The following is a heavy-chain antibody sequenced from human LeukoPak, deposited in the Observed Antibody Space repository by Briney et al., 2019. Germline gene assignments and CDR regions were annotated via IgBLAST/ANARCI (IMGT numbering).Heavy chain of an antibody. V-gene: IGHV1-69*13. Sequence: ASVKVSCKASGGTFSSYAISWVRQAPGQGLEWMGGIIPIFGTANYAQKFQGRVTITADESTSTAYMELSSLRSEDTAVYYCAKSRTGTTTNYYYYYMDVWGKGTTVTVSS. J-gene: IGHJ6*03. CDR3: AKSRTGTTTNYYYYYMDV. D-gene: IGHD1-7*01. CDR2: IIPIFGTA. CDR1: GGTFSSYA.